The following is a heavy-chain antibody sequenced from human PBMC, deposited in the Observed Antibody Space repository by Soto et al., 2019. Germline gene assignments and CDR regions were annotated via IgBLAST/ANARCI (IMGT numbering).Heavy chain of an antibody. D-gene: IGHD3-22*01. CDR2: ISYDGSNQ. CDR3: ARDDYASTGRNSGFDY. V-gene: IGHV3-30-3*01. Sequence: QVQLVESGGGVVQPGKSLRLSCAASGFTFRNYAMHWVRQVRQAPGQGLEWVAVISYDGSNQFYADSVKGRFTISRDDSKNTLYLPMNSLRADDTAVYYCARDDYASTGRNSGFDYWGQGTLVTVSS. J-gene: IGHJ4*02. CDR1: GFTFRNYA.